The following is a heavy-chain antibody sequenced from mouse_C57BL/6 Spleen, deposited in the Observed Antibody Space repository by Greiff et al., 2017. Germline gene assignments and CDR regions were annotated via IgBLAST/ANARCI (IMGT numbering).Heavy chain of an antibody. CDR2: IRSKSNNYAT. J-gene: IGHJ4*01. CDR3: VGGHDYDERNYAMDY. CDR1: GFSFNTYA. Sequence: EVQLVESGGGLVQPKGSLKLSCAASGFSFNTYAMNWVRQAPGKGLEWVARIRSKSNNYATYYADSVKDRFTISRDDSESMLYLQMNNLKTEDTAMYYFVGGHDYDERNYAMDYWGQGTSVTVSS. V-gene: IGHV10-1*01. D-gene: IGHD2-4*01.